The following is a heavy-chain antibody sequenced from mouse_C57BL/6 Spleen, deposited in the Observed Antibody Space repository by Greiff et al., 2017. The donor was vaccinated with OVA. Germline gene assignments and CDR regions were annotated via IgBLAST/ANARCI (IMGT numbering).Heavy chain of an antibody. CDR2: IYPSDSET. CDR1: GYTFTSYW. Sequence: QVQLQQPGAELVRPGSSVKLSCKASGYTFTSYWMDWVKQRPGQGLEWIGNIYPSDSETHYNQKFKDKATLTVDKSSSTAYMQLSSLTSEDSAVYYCARGNDYDGYFDVWGTGTTVTVSS. V-gene: IGHV1-61*01. J-gene: IGHJ1*03. CDR3: ARGNDYDGYFDV. D-gene: IGHD2-4*01.